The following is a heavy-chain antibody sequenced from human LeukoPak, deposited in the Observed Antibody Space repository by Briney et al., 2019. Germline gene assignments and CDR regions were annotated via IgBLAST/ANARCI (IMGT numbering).Heavy chain of an antibody. CDR1: GDSFSSYH. V-gene: IGHV4-59*13. Sequence: SETLSLTCTVSGDSFSSYHWSWLRQPPEKGLEWIGYISSSGSTSYNPSLKSRVTISVDTSKNQFSLKLRSVTAADTAVYYCARVRDSTPPDYYMDVWGKGTTVTVSS. CDR3: ARVRDSTPPDYYMDV. D-gene: IGHD2-2*01. J-gene: IGHJ6*03. CDR2: ISSSGST.